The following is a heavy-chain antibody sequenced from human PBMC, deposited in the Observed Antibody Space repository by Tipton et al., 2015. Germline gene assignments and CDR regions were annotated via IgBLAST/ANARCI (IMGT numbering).Heavy chain of an antibody. CDR1: GFTFSDYY. V-gene: IGHV3-11*01. Sequence: SLRLSCAASGFTFSDYYMSWIRQAPGKGLEWVSYISSSGSDIYYADSVKGRLTISRDNAKNSLYLHMNSLRPEDTAVYYCARDLEHGMDVWGQGTTVTVSS. CDR3: ARDLEHGMDV. D-gene: IGHD5-24*01. CDR2: ISSSGSDI. J-gene: IGHJ6*02.